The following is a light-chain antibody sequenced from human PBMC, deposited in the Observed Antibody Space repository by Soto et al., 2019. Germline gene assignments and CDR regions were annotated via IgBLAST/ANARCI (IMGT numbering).Light chain of an antibody. Sequence: EIVLTQSPGTLSLSPGETATLSCRASQTVGTNFLAWYQQKPGQAPRLLMFGTSNRATDIPDRFGGSGSGTDFTLTISRLEPEDFAVYYCQQYGSSPITFGQGTRLEIK. CDR1: QTVGTNF. J-gene: IGKJ5*01. CDR3: QQYGSSPIT. CDR2: GTS. V-gene: IGKV3-20*01.